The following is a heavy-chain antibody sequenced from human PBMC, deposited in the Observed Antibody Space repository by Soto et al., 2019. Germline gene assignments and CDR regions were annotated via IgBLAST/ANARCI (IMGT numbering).Heavy chain of an antibody. J-gene: IGHJ4*02. CDR3: AKDPGYSYVYI. Sequence: QVQLVQSGAEVKKPGASVKVSCKASGYTFTSYAMHWVRQAPGQRLEWMGWINAGNGNTKYSQKFQGRVTITRETSVSTAYMELGSLRSEDSAVYYCAKDPGYSYVYIWGQGTLVTVSS. V-gene: IGHV1-3*01. CDR2: INAGNGNT. CDR1: GYTFTSYA. D-gene: IGHD5-18*01.